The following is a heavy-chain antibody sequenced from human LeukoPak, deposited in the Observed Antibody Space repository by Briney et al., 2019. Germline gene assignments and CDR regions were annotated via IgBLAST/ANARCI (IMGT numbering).Heavy chain of an antibody. Sequence: GGSLRLSCAASGFTFSNYWRSGVRQASGQGLEWVANIKEDGSEKYYVDSVKGRFTISRDNAKNSLYLQMNSLRAEDTAIYYCASGRRLGYWGQGTLVTVSS. J-gene: IGHJ4*02. V-gene: IGHV3-7*01. CDR1: GFTFSNYW. D-gene: IGHD6-25*01. CDR2: IKEDGSEK. CDR3: ASGRRLGY.